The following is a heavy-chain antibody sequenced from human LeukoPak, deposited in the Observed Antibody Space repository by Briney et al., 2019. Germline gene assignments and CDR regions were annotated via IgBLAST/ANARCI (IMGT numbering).Heavy chain of an antibody. CDR2: ISSTSTFI. Sequence: PGGSLRLSCAASGFTFSRYSMNWVRQAPGKWLEWVASISSTSTFIYSADSVKGRFTISRDTAKNSLFLQMNSLRAEDPAIYYCARDYFDSSDYPQTYYYYYMDVWGKGTTVTVSS. CDR1: GFTFSRYS. CDR3: ARDYFDSSDYPQTYYYYYMDV. J-gene: IGHJ6*03. D-gene: IGHD3-22*01. V-gene: IGHV3-21*01.